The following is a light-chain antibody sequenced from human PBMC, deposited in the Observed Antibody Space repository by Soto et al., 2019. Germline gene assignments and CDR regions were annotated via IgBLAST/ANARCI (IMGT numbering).Light chain of an antibody. CDR3: SSYTSSSALYV. J-gene: IGLJ1*01. CDR2: EVS. CDR1: SSDVGGYNY. V-gene: IGLV2-14*01. Sequence: QSVLTRPASVSGSPGQSITISCTGTSSDVGGYNYVSWYQQHPGKAPKLMIYEVSNRPSGVSNRFSGSKSGNTASLTISGLQAEDEADYYCSSYTSSSALYVFGTGTKGTVL.